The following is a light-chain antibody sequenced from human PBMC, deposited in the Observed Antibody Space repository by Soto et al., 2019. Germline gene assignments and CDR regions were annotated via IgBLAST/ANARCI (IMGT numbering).Light chain of an antibody. CDR3: QTYDSTLSRV. J-gene: IGLJ3*02. V-gene: IGLV1-40*01. Sequence: QPVLTQPPSVSGAPGQRVTISCTGSSSNIGAGYDVHWYQQFPGTAPKLLIYGNSNRPSGVPDRFSGSKSGTSASLAITGLQAEDEADSYCQTYDSTLSRVFGGGTNLTVL. CDR2: GNS. CDR1: SSNIGAGYD.